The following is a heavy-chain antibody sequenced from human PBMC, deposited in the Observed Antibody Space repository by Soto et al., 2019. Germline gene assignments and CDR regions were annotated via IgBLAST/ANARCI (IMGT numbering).Heavy chain of an antibody. CDR1: GVSVNSGSFY. CDR3: ARGATVTHSDY. CDR2: VSYSGTT. D-gene: IGHD4-17*01. Sequence: QVLLQESGPGLVKPSETLSLTCTVSGVSVNSGSFYWTWIRQPPGKGLEWIGFVSYSGTTKYNASLKSRVTIPVDTSRSQISLKVSSVTAADTAVYYCARGATVTHSDYWGQGTLVTVSS. V-gene: IGHV4-61*01. J-gene: IGHJ4*02.